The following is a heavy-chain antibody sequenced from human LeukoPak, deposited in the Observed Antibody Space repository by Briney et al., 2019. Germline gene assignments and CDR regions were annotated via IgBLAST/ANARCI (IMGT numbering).Heavy chain of an antibody. CDR2: IYHSGAT. Sequence: SETLSLTCTVSGGSISSYYWSWIRQPPGKGLEWIGYIYHSGATNYNPSLRSRVTISVDTSNNQFSLNLRSVTAADTAIYYCARKSPTSGSYGWYFDYWGQGALVTVSS. D-gene: IGHD1-26*01. J-gene: IGHJ4*02. CDR1: GGSISSYY. CDR3: ARKSPTSGSYGWYFDY. V-gene: IGHV4-59*01.